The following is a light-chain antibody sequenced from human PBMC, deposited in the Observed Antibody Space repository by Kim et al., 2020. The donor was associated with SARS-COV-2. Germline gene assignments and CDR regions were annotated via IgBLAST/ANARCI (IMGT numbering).Light chain of an antibody. V-gene: IGKV3-20*01. CDR3: QQYGGSPRT. CDR1: QSVSNNY. Sequence: LSPGERATLSCRASQSVSNNYLAWYQQKPGQAPRLLIYVASRRATGIPERFSGSGSGTDFTLTISRLEPEDFAMYYCQQYGGSPRTFGQGTKV. CDR2: VAS. J-gene: IGKJ1*01.